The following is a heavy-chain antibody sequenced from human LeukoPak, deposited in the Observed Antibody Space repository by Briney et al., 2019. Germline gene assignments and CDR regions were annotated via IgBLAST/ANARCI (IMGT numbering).Heavy chain of an antibody. Sequence: GGSLRLSCAASGFTFSNYGMHWVRQAPGKGLEWVAVIWYDGSNKYYADSVKGRFTISRDNSNNTLYLQMNSLRAGDTAVYYCAKGLRYFDWSFDAFDIWGQGTMVIVSS. V-gene: IGHV3-33*06. CDR2: IWYDGSNK. CDR3: AKGLRYFDWSFDAFDI. J-gene: IGHJ3*02. D-gene: IGHD3-9*01. CDR1: GFTFSNYG.